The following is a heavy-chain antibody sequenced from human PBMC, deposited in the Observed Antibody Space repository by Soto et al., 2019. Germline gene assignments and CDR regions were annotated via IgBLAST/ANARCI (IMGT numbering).Heavy chain of an antibody. CDR3: ARAIAPDHYYHQYLDV. J-gene: IGHJ6*03. CDR1: GLSVSTDY. V-gene: IGHV3-53*04. CDR2: LYASDDT. D-gene: IGHD6-25*01. Sequence: PGGSLRLSCVASGLSVSTDYMSWVRQAPGKGLEWISMLYASDDTYYSDSVKGRFTVFRHGSKNTLYLQMDSLTPEDTAVYFCARAIAPDHYYHQYLDVWGKGTTVTVSS.